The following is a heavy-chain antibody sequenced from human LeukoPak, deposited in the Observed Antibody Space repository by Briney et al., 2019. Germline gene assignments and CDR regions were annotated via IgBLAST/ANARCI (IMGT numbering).Heavy chain of an antibody. D-gene: IGHD6-19*01. J-gene: IGHJ4*02. CDR1: GYSFTIYG. CDR2: INPYNGNT. Sequence: ASVNVSCKASGYSFTIYGITWVRQAPGQGLEGMGWINPYNGNTNYAQKLQGRVTMTTDTSTSTAYMDLRSLRSDDTAVYYCARERSGWFFSNWGQGTLVTVPS. CDR3: ARERSGWFFSN. V-gene: IGHV1-18*01.